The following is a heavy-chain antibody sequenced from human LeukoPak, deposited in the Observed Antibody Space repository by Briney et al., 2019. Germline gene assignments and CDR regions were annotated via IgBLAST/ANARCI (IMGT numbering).Heavy chain of an antibody. CDR1: GFTSDDYA. Sequence: SGGSLRLSCAASGFTSDDYAMHWVRPAPGKGLEWVSLISGYGGSTYYADSVKGRFTISRDNSKNSLYLQMNSLRTEDTALYYCAKDIILGVPAEGMDVWGQGTTVTVSS. D-gene: IGHD2-2*01. V-gene: IGHV3-43*02. J-gene: IGHJ6*02. CDR2: ISGYGGST. CDR3: AKDIILGVPAEGMDV.